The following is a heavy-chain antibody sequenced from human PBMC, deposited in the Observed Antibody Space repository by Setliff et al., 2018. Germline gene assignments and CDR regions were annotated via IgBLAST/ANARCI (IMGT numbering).Heavy chain of an antibody. J-gene: IGHJ5*01. Sequence: VASVKVSCKSSGGTFSSSGITWVRQAPGQGLQWLGRFIPILGATNYAQNFQGRVTITADESTSTGYMELRSPRSDDTAVYYCARELRSPYWHLDSWGQGTQVTVSS. CDR3: ARELRSPYWHLDS. V-gene: IGHV1-69*13. D-gene: IGHD3-16*01. CDR1: GGTFSSSG. CDR2: FIPILGAT.